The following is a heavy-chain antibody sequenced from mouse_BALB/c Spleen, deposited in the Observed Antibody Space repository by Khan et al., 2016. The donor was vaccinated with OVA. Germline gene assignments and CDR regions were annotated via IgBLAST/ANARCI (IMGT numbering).Heavy chain of an antibody. Sequence: VQLKESGPDLVKPGASVKISCKASGYSFTGYYMNWVKQSHGKSLECIGRVNPNTGNTNYNQKFKGKAILTVDTSSSTAYMELRSLTSEDSAVYYCERGYDFFAYWGQGTLVTVSA. V-gene: IGHV1-26*01. CDR3: ERGYDFFAY. CDR1: GYSFTGYY. D-gene: IGHD2-14*01. J-gene: IGHJ3*01. CDR2: VNPNTGNT.